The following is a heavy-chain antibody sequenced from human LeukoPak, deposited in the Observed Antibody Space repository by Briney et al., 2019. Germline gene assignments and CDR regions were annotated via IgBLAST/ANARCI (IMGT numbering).Heavy chain of an antibody. V-gene: IGHV3-74*01. CDR3: AREGTV. J-gene: IGHJ4*02. D-gene: IGHD4-11*01. CDR1: GFTFSTYW. CDR2: LSPDGSSS. Sequence: PGGSLRLSCAASGFTFSTYWMHWVRQAPGKGLVWVSRLSPDGSSSIYADSVKGRFTISRDNSKNTLYLQMNSLRAEDTAVYYCAREGTVRGQGTLVTVSS.